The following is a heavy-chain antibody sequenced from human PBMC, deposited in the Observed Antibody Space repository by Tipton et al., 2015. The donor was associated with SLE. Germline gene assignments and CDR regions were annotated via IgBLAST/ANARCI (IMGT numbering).Heavy chain of an antibody. D-gene: IGHD3-22*01. CDR1: GGSISSGDYY. V-gene: IGHV4-30-4*01. CDR3: AKEKLREYYYDSSGYFDY. J-gene: IGHJ4*02. CDR2: IYYSGST. Sequence: TLSLTCTVSGGSISSGDYYWSWIRQPPGKGLEWIGYIYYSGSTYYNPSLKSRVTISIDTSKNQFSLKLSSVTAADTAVYYCAKEKLREYYYDSSGYFDYGGQGTLVTVSS.